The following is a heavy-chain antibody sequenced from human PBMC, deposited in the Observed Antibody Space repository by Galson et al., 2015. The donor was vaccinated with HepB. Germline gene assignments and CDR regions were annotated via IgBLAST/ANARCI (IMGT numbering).Heavy chain of an antibody. V-gene: IGHV3-7*03. D-gene: IGHD3-10*01. CDR2: IKQDGSEK. CDR3: ARDPYYSDAFDI. J-gene: IGHJ3*02. Sequence: SLRLSCAASGFTVSSNYMSWVRQAPGKGLEWVANIKQDGSEKYYVDSVKGRFTISRDNAKNSLYLQMNSLRAEDTAVYYCARDPYYSDAFDIWGQGTMVTVSS. CDR1: GFTVSSNY.